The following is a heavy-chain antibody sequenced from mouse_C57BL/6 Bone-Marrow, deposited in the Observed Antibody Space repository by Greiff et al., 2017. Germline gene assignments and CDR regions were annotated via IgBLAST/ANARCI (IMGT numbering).Heavy chain of an antibody. CDR2: IYPGSGNT. D-gene: IGHD2-2*01. Sequence: QVQLQQSGAELVRPGASVKLSCKASGYTFTDYYINWVKQRPGQGLEWIARIYPGSGNTYYNEKFKGKATLTAEKSSSTAYMQLSSLTSEDSAVYFCARNGGYDRDAMDYWGQGTSVTVSS. CDR1: GYTFTDYY. J-gene: IGHJ4*01. V-gene: IGHV1-76*01. CDR3: ARNGGYDRDAMDY.